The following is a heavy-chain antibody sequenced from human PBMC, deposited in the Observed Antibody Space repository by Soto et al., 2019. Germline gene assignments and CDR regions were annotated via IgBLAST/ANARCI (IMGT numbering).Heavy chain of an antibody. CDR2: IWYDGSNK. J-gene: IGHJ4*02. CDR3: ARDLGDLESGYYSFDY. CDR1: GFTFSSYG. Sequence: QVQLVESGGGVVQPGRSLRLSCAASGFTFSSYGMHWVRQAPGKGLEWGAVIWYDGSNKYYADSVKGRFTISRDNSKNTLYLQMNSLIAEDTAVYYCARDLGDLESGYYSFDYWGQGTLVTVAS. D-gene: IGHD3-3*01. V-gene: IGHV3-33*01.